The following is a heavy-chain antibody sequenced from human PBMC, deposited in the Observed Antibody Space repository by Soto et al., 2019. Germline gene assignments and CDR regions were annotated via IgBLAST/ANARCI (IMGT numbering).Heavy chain of an antibody. CDR2: IYPGDSDT. J-gene: IGHJ6*02. D-gene: IGHD6-13*01. V-gene: IGHV5-51*01. CDR1: GYSFTSYW. CDR3: AFAAAAGKYYYGVDV. Sequence: PGESLKISCKGSGYSFTSYWIGWVRQMPGKGLEWMGIIYPGDSDTRYSPSFQGQVTISADKSISTAYLQWSSLKASDTAIYYCAFAAAAGKYYYGVDVWGQGTTVTVSS.